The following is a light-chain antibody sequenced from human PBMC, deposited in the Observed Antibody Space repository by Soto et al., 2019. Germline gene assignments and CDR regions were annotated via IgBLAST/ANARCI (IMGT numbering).Light chain of an antibody. CDR1: QSVSSRN. CDR3: QQYSDLPYT. CDR2: DTS. Sequence: EIVLTQSPATLSLSPRQRATLSCRASQSVSSRNLAWYQQKPGQAPRLLIYDTSSSATGIPDRFSGSGSVTDFTLTINSLEPEDFPVYYCQQYSDLPYTFGQGTKLEVK. J-gene: IGKJ2*01. V-gene: IGKV3-20*01.